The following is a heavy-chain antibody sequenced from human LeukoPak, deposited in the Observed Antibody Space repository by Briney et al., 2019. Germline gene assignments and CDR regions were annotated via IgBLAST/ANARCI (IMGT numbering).Heavy chain of an antibody. D-gene: IGHD3-10*01. Sequence: GGSLRLSCAASGFTFDDYGMSWVSQAPGKGLEWVSGINWNGGSTGYADSVKGRFTISRDNAKNSLYLQMNSLRAEDTALYYCARVGGYGSGSSLDYWGQGTLVTVSS. CDR1: GFTFDDYG. CDR3: ARVGGYGSGSSLDY. V-gene: IGHV3-20*04. CDR2: INWNGGST. J-gene: IGHJ4*02.